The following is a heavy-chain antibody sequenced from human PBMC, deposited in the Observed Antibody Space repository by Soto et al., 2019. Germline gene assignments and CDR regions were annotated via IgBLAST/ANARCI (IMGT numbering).Heavy chain of an antibody. D-gene: IGHD5-12*01. Sequence: GGSLRLSCAASGFTFSSYAMSWVRQPPGQGLEWVSYVTSSGDITVYADSVKGRFTISRDNSKNTLHLQMSSLRAEDTAVYYCAKDMSGSPFFDIWGQGTMVTVSS. CDR3: AKDMSGSPFFDI. CDR2: VTSSGDIT. CDR1: GFTFSSYA. V-gene: IGHV3-23*01. J-gene: IGHJ3*02.